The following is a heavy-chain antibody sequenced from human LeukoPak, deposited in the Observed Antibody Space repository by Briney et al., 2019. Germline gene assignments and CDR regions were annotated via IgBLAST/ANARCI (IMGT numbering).Heavy chain of an antibody. Sequence: GGSLRLSCAASGFTFSSYWMHWVRQAPGKGLVWVSRINSDGSSTSYADSVKGRFTISRDNAKNTLYLQMNSLRAEDTAVYYCARTRYYHYGMDVWGQGTTVTASS. CDR3: ARTRYYHYGMDV. V-gene: IGHV3-74*01. CDR2: INSDGSST. CDR1: GFTFSSYW. J-gene: IGHJ6*02.